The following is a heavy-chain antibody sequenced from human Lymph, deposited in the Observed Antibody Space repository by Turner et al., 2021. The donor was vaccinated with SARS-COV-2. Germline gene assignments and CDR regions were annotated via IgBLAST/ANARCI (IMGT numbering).Heavy chain of an antibody. CDR2: ILYDGSNK. V-gene: IGHV3-30-3*01. CDR1: GFTFNDYP. CDR3: ARDSSGSGTLDY. J-gene: IGHJ4*02. D-gene: IGHD3-10*01. Sequence: QVQLVEYGGGVVQPGRSLRLPFAASGFTFNDYPMHWVRQATGKGLEWVAVILYDGSNKYYADSVKGGFTISRDNSKKTMYLQMNILRAEDTAVYYCARDSSGSGTLDYWGQGTLVTVSS.